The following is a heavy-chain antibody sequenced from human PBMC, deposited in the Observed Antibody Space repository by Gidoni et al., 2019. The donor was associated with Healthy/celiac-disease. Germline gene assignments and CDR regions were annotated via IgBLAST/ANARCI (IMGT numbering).Heavy chain of an antibody. J-gene: IGHJ3*02. V-gene: IGHV3-23*01. D-gene: IGHD3-22*01. CDR2: ISCSGGST. CDR1: GFTFSSYA. Sequence: EVQLLESGGGLVQPGGSLRLSCAASGFTFSSYAMSWVRQAPGKGLEWVSAISCSGGSTYYADSVKGRFTISRDKSKNTLYLQMNSLRAEDTAVYYCAKDRAITMICSAFDIWGQGTMVTVSS. CDR3: AKDRAITMICSAFDI.